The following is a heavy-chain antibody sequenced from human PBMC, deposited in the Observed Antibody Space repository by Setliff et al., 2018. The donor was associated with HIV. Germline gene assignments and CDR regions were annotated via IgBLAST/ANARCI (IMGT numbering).Heavy chain of an antibody. Sequence: GASVKVSCKASGYTFSNYGITWVRQAPGQGLEWMGWINTNSGTTHFAQSFQGRITMTSDTSTSTASMELRSLTSDDTAVYFRARSEGRYCSRTSCNSLNFGYYYMDVWGRGTTVTVSS. J-gene: IGHJ6*03. CDR3: ARSEGRYCSRTSCNSLNFGYYYMDV. CDR2: INTNSGTT. V-gene: IGHV1-18*01. D-gene: IGHD2-2*02. CDR1: GYTFSNYG.